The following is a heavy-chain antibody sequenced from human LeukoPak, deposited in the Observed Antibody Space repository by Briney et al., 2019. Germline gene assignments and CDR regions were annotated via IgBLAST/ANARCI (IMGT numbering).Heavy chain of an antibody. J-gene: IGHJ6*02. D-gene: IGHD3-22*01. V-gene: IGHV3-23*01. CDR1: GFTFSSYA. CDR3: AKRMIVPNSYYYGMDV. CDR2: ISGSGGST. Sequence: GGSLRLSCAASGFTFSSYAMSWVRQAPGKGLEWGSAISGSGGSTYYADSVKGRFTISRDNSKNTLYLQMNSLRAEDTAVYYCAKRMIVPNSYYYGMDVWGQGTTVTVSS.